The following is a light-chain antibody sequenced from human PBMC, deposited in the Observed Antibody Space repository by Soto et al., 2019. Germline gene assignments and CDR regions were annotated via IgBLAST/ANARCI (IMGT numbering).Light chain of an antibody. CDR3: QQYDYSSLT. Sequence: EIVLTQSPGTLSLSPGEGATLSCRASQSLSRNYLAWYQHKPGQAPRLLIYTASNRATGVPPRFSGSGSGTDYTLTISRLQPHIFALPFCQQYDYSSLTFGQVTKVEI. V-gene: IGKV3-20*01. CDR2: TAS. J-gene: IGKJ1*01. CDR1: QSLSRNY.